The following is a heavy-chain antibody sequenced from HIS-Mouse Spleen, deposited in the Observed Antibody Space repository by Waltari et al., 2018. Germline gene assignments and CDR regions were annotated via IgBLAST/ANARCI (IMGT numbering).Heavy chain of an antibody. CDR3: AREIPYSSSWYDWYFDL. CDR1: GGSISSSSYY. D-gene: IGHD6-13*01. CDR2: IYYSGST. V-gene: IGHV4-39*07. J-gene: IGHJ2*01. Sequence: QLQLPESGPGLVKPSETLSLTCTVSGGSISSSSYYRVWIRQPPGKGLEWIGSIYYSGSTYYNPSLKSRVTISVDTSKNQFSLKLSSVTAADTAVYYCAREIPYSSSWYDWYFDLWGRGTLVTVSS.